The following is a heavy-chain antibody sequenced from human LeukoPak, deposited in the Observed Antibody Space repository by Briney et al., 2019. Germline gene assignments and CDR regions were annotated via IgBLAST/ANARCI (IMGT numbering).Heavy chain of an antibody. CDR2: IYHSGST. CDR3: ARDNPSISLDY. V-gene: IGHV4-4*02. CDR1: GDSITSNNW. J-gene: IGHJ4*02. D-gene: IGHD3-10*01. Sequence: SETLSLTCAVSGDSITSNNWWSWVRQPPGKGLEWIGEIYHSGSTNYNPSLKSRVTISVDKSKNQFSLKLSSVTAADTAVYYCARDNPSISLDYWGQGTLVTVSS.